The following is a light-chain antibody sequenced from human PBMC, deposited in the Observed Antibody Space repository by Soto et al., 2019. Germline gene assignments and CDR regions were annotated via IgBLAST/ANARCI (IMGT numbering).Light chain of an antibody. V-gene: IGLV2-14*03. CDR2: DVT. CDR3: SSYTTSSTHL. Sequence: QSALTQPASVSGSPGQSITISCTGTSRNVGGYNFVSWYQHHPGKAPKLIIYDVTDRPSGVSNRFSGSKSGNTASLTISGLRAEDEDDYYCSSYTTSSTHLFGGGTKLTVL. J-gene: IGLJ2*01. CDR1: SRNVGGYNF.